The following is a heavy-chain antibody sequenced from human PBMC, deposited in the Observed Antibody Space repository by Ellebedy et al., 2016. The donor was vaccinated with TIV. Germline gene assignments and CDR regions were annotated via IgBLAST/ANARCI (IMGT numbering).Heavy chain of an antibody. Sequence: MPSETLSLTCTVSNDSIGRYFWNWMRQTPGKGLEWIGYIFYSGTTTYNPSLKSRVAISVDTSKNQFSLKLCSVTAADTAIYYCARRLRYGDWYFDLWGRGTLVTVSS. CDR2: IFYSGTT. J-gene: IGHJ2*01. CDR3: ARRLRYGDWYFDL. CDR1: NDSIGRYF. V-gene: IGHV4-59*01. D-gene: IGHD4-17*01.